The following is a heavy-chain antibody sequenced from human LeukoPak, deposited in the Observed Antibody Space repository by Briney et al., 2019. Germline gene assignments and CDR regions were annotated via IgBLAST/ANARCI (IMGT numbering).Heavy chain of an antibody. CDR1: VDSVSSTTTA. D-gene: IGHD1-26*01. V-gene: IGHV6-1*01. Sequence: SQTLSLTCAISVDSVSSTTTALNWIRQSPSRGLEWVGRTYYRAKWYTDYAVSVKSRITINSDTSKNQFSLQLNSVTHGDTAWYYCARAEVGDTRSLFASWGQGTLVSVSS. J-gene: IGHJ4*02. CDR2: TYYRAKWYT. CDR3: ARAEVGDTRSLFAS.